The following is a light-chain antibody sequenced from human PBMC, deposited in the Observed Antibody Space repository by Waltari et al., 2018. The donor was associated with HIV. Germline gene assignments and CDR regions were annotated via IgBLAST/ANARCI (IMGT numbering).Light chain of an antibody. J-gene: IGKJ1*01. V-gene: IGKV1-9*01. CDR1: QGISNY. CDR2: LAS. CDR3: QQLHTYPRT. Sequence: DIQLTQSPSILSASVGDRVTITCRASQGISNYVAWYQQKPGKAPKLLIFLASTLQSGVPPRFSGSGSETEFTLTISSLQPEDFATYYCQQLHTYPRTFGQGTKVEIK.